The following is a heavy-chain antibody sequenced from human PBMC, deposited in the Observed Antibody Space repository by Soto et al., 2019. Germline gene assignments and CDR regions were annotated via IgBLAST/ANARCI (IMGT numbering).Heavy chain of an antibody. D-gene: IGHD3-10*01. CDR1: GFTFSSYE. V-gene: IGHV3-48*03. CDR3: ARSYGSGSYPNYYGMDV. CDR2: ISSSGSTI. J-gene: IGHJ6*02. Sequence: PGGSLRLSCAASGFTFSSYEMNWVRQAPGKGLEWVSYISSSGSTIYYADSVKGRFTISRDNAKNSLYLQMNSLRAEDTAVYYCARSYGSGSYPNYYGMDVWGQGTTVTVS.